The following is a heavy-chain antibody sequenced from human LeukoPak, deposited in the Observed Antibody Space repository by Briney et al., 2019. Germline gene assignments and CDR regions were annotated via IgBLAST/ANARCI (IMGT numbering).Heavy chain of an antibody. CDR2: ISSSGSTI. Sequence: GGSLRLSCAASGFTFSDYYMSWIRQAPGKGLEWVSYISSSGSTIYYADSVKGRFTISRDNAKNSLYLQMNSLRAEDTAVYYCARDGIVVVVAATGYYYGMDVWGQGTTVTVSS. CDR1: GFTFSDYY. D-gene: IGHD2-15*01. V-gene: IGHV3-11*01. CDR3: ARDGIVVVVAATGYYYGMDV. J-gene: IGHJ6*02.